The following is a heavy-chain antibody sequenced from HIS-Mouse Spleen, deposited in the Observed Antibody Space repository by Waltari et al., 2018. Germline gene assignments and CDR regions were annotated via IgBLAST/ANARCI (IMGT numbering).Heavy chain of an antibody. CDR3: ARDIRQGFDY. CDR2: IYYSGST. Sequence: QLQLQESGPGLVKPSETLSLTCTVSGGSISSSSYYWGWLRQPPGKGLEWIGSIYYSGSTYYNPSLKSRVTISVDTSKNQFSLKLSSVTAADTAVYYCARDIRQGFDYWGQGTLVTVSS. V-gene: IGHV4-39*07. J-gene: IGHJ4*02. CDR1: GGSISSSSYY. D-gene: IGHD2-2*02.